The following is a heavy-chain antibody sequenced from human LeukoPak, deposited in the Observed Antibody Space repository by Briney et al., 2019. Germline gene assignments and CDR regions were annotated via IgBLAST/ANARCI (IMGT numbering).Heavy chain of an antibody. CDR2: IYPGDSDT. D-gene: IGHD1-26*01. V-gene: IGHV5-51*01. CDR1: GYSFTSYW. J-gene: IGHJ4*02. Sequence: GESLKISCKGSGYSFTSYWIGWVRQMPGKGLEWMGIIYPGDSDTRYSPPFQGQVTISADKSITTAYLQWSSLKASDTAMYYCARHGLSGSYYPPFDYWGQGTLVTVSS. CDR3: ARHGLSGSYYPPFDY.